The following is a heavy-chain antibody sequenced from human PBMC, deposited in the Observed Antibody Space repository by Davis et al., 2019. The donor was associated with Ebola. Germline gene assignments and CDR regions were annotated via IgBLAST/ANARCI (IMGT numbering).Heavy chain of an antibody. CDR2: IYRGGST. CDR3: ARSSGFRLTFDY. CDR1: GFTVSSNY. V-gene: IGHV3-66*01. D-gene: IGHD4/OR15-4a*01. Sequence: GGSLRLSCAASGFTVSSNYMSWVRQAPGKGLEWVSVIYRGGSTYYADFVKGRFTISRDNSKNTLYLQMNSLRAEDTAVYYCARSSGFRLTFDYWGQGTLVTVSS. J-gene: IGHJ4*02.